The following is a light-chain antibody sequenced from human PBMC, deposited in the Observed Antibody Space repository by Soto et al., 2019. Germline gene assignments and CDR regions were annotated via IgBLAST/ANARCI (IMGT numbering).Light chain of an antibody. V-gene: IGLV1-40*01. CDR1: SSNIGAGYD. J-gene: IGLJ2*01. CDR2: GNS. Sequence: QSVLTQPPSVSGAPGQGVAISCTGGSSNIGAGYDVHWYQQLPGTAPKLLIFGNSNRPSGVPDRFSGSKSGASASLAITGLQAEYEADYYCQSYDSGLDVVFGGGTKLTVL. CDR3: QSYDSGLDVV.